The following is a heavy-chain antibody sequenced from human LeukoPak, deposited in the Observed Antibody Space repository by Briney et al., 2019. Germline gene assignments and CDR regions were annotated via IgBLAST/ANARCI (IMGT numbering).Heavy chain of an antibody. V-gene: IGHV3-30*03. CDR1: GFNFINYG. CDR3: ARDWGRGDSKYLDF. J-gene: IGHJ4*02. D-gene: IGHD4-17*01. CDR2: ISNDGSKK. Sequence: GGCLRLSCAASGFNFINYGMHSVRQAPGKGLECVALISNDGSKKYYVGAAKGRFAISRDNSRNTVFLEMNSLRGDDTAVYFCARDWGRGDSKYLDFWGQGILVTVSS.